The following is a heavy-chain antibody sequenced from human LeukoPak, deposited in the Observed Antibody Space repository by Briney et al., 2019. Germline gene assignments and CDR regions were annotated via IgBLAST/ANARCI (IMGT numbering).Heavy chain of an antibody. D-gene: IGHD6-13*01. CDR1: GYTFTRYY. CDR2: INPSGGNT. J-gene: IGHJ6*03. CDR3: ARAAPQIEYSSSWYYYYYMDV. V-gene: IGHV1-46*01. Sequence: ASVKVSCKASGYTFTRYYMHWVRQAPGQGLEWMGIINPSGGNTNCAQKFQGRVTMTRDMSTSTVYMELSSLRSEDTAVYYCARAAPQIEYSSSWYYYYYMDVWGKGTTVTVSS.